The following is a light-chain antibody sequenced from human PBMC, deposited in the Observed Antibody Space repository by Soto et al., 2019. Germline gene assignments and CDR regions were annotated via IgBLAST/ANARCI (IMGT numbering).Light chain of an antibody. Sequence: DIQMTQSPSTLSASVGDRVTITCRASQSIRTWLAWYQQKSGKAPKLLIYDASSLETGVPSRFSGSGSGTEFTLTISSLQPDDFAIYYCQQYNSYFWTFGRGTKVEV. CDR3: QQYNSYFWT. V-gene: IGKV1-5*01. CDR1: QSIRTW. CDR2: DAS. J-gene: IGKJ1*01.